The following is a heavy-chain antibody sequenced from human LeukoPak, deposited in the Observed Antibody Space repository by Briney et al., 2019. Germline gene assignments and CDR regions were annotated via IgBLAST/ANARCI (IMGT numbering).Heavy chain of an antibody. J-gene: IGHJ4*02. V-gene: IGHV3-23*01. Sequence: GGSLRLSCAVSGFTFSSYAMSWVRQAPGKGLEWVSGISSSGSTTYYADSVEGRFTISRDNSKNTLYLQMNSLRAEDTATYYCAKFNIVVVPAAAFEYWGQGTLVTVSS. D-gene: IGHD2-2*01. CDR3: AKFNIVVVPAAAFEY. CDR2: ISSSGSTT. CDR1: GFTFSSYA.